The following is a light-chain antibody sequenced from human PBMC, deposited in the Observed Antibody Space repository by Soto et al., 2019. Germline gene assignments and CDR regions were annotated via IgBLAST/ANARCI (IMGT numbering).Light chain of an antibody. Sequence: EIVMAQSPATLSVAPGERATLSCRASQTVGNNLAWYQHRPGQAPRLLIYGASTRATGVPTRISGSGSGTEFTLTISSLQSEDFAVYYCQQYNSWPLTFGGGTKVDIK. CDR3: QQYNSWPLT. V-gene: IGKV3D-15*01. J-gene: IGKJ4*01. CDR2: GAS. CDR1: QTVGNN.